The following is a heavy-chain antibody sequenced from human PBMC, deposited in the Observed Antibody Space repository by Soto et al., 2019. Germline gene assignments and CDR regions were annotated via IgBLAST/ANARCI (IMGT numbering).Heavy chain of an antibody. Sequence: ASVKVSCKASGYTFTSYGISWVRQAPGQGLEWMGWISAYNGNTNYAQKLQGRVTMTTDTSTITAYMELRSLRSDDTAGYYCARDRPRGYCSSTSCPSDPWGQGTLVTVSS. D-gene: IGHD2-2*01. CDR2: ISAYNGNT. CDR1: GYTFTSYG. CDR3: ARDRPRGYCSSTSCPSDP. V-gene: IGHV1-18*01. J-gene: IGHJ5*02.